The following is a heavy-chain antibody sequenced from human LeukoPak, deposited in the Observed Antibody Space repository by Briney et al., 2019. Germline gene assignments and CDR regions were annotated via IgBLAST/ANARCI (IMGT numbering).Heavy chain of an antibody. J-gene: IGHJ1*01. V-gene: IGHV3-23*01. CDR1: GFTLSSYA. Sequence: GGSLRLSCAASGFTLSSYAMSCVRQAPGKGLEWVSAISGSGGSTYYTDSVKGRFTISRDNSKDTVYLQMNNLRAADTALYFCVRHDSYIPFWGQGSLVTVSS. CDR3: VRHDSYIPF. CDR2: ISGSGGST. D-gene: IGHD5-18*01.